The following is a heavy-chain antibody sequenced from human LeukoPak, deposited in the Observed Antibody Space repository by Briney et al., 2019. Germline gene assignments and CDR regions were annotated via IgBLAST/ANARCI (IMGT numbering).Heavy chain of an antibody. Sequence: SETLSLTCAVYGGSFRGYYWSWIRQPPGKGLEWIGEINHSGSTNYNPSLKSRVTISVDTSKNQFSQKLSSVTAADTAVYYCARGRWFDPWGQGTLVTVSS. CDR3: ARGRWFDP. CDR2: INHSGST. J-gene: IGHJ5*02. V-gene: IGHV4-34*01. CDR1: GGSFRGYY.